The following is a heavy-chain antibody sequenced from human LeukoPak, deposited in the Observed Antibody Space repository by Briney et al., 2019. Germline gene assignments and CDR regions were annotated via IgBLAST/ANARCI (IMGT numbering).Heavy chain of an antibody. D-gene: IGHD3-10*01. Sequence: GTSLRLSCAASGFTFSSYGMHWVRQAPGKGLEWVAVISYDVSNEYYADSVKGRFTISRDNSKKMLFVQMDNLGPDDTAVYYCAKDHRVGDSGSYGFDYWGQGTLVTVSS. CDR3: AKDHRVGDSGSYGFDY. CDR2: ISYDVSNE. CDR1: GFTFSSYG. V-gene: IGHV3-30*18. J-gene: IGHJ4*02.